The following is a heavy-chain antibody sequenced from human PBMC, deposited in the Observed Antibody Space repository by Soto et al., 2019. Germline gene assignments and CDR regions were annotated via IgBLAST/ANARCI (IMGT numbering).Heavy chain of an antibody. Sequence: SETLSLTCTVSGGSISSGGYYWSWIRQHPGKGLEWSGYIYYSGSTYYNPSLKGRVTISVDTSKNQFSLKLSSVTAADTSVYYCARVSAMDYYYGMDVWGQGTTVTVSS. D-gene: IGHD5-18*01. CDR1: GGSISSGGYY. J-gene: IGHJ6*02. CDR3: ARVSAMDYYYGMDV. CDR2: IYYSGST. V-gene: IGHV4-31*03.